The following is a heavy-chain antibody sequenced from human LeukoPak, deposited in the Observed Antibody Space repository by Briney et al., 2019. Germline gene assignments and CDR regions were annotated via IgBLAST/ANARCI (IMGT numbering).Heavy chain of an antibody. CDR2: IYTTGST. J-gene: IGHJ3*02. D-gene: IGHD5-24*01. CDR1: GSSIGTYS. V-gene: IGHV4-4*09. Sequence: NTSETLSLTCTVSGSSIGTYSWSWIRQPPGKGLEWVGYIYTTGSTHYIPSLKSRVTMSLDTSKNQLSLRLSSVTAADTAVFYCAIHRAEMATITDDAFDIWGQGTMVTVSS. CDR3: AIHRAEMATITDDAFDI.